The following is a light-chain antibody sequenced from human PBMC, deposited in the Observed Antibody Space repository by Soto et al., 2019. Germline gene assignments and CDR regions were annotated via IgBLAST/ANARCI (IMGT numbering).Light chain of an antibody. Sequence: DIQLTQSPSFLSASVGDRVTITCRASQDISSYLAWYQQKPGKAPILLIYAASTLQSGVPSRFSGSGSGTEFTLTISSLQPEDFATYYCQQLNSYPLTFGGGTKVEIK. CDR3: QQLNSYPLT. CDR1: QDISSY. V-gene: IGKV1-9*01. CDR2: AAS. J-gene: IGKJ4*01.